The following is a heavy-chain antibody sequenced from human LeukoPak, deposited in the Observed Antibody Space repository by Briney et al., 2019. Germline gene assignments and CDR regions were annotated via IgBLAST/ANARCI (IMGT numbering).Heavy chain of an antibody. J-gene: IGHJ5*02. CDR2: IYHSGST. V-gene: IGHV4-4*02. CDR3: ARGGDNQWFDP. CDR1: GFTFSSYAM. D-gene: IGHD1-14*01. Sequence: PGGSLRLSCAASGFTFSSYAMSWVRQAPGKGLEWIGEIYHSGSTNYNPSLKSRVTISVDKSKNQFSLKLSSVTAADTAVYYCARGGDNQWFDPWGQGTLVTVSS.